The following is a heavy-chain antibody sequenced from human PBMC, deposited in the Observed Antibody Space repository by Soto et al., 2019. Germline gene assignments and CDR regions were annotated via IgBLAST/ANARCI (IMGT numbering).Heavy chain of an antibody. CDR2: MNPNSGNT. CDR3: ARGLRQIPTTEDDDAFDI. Sequence: GASVKVSCKASGYTFTSYDISWVRQATGQGLEWMGWMNPNSGNTGYAQKFQGRVTMTRNTSISTAYMELSSLRSEDTAVYYCARGLRQIPTTEDDDAFDIWGQGTMVTVSS. D-gene: IGHD1-1*01. CDR1: GYTFTSYD. J-gene: IGHJ3*02. V-gene: IGHV1-8*01.